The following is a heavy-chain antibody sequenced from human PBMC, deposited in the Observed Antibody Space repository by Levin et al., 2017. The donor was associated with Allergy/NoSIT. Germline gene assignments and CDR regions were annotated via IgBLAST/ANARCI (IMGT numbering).Heavy chain of an antibody. J-gene: IGHJ4*02. CDR2: IRSIGGTT. CDR3: ARARGSSTSCYTGAFDY. D-gene: IGHD2-2*02. Sequence: GGSLRLSCAASGFTFSDYYMSWIRQAPGKGLEWVSYIRSIGGTTYYADSVKGRFTISRDNAKNSLFLQMNSLRAEDTAVYYCARARGSSTSCYTGAFDYWGQGTLVTVSS. CDR1: GFTFSDYY. V-gene: IGHV3-11*01.